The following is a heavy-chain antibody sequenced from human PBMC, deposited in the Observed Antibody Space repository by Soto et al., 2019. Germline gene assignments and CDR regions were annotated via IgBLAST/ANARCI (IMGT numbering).Heavy chain of an antibody. D-gene: IGHD6-19*01. CDR1: GVPFSSYA. CDR3: ARGSHSPGIAVAGYYY. V-gene: IGHV1-69*13. CDR2: IIPIFGTP. J-gene: IGHJ4*02. Sequence: SVKVSCKAYGVPFSSYAMRWVRQAPGQGLEWMGGIIPIFGTPNYAQKFQGRVTITADESTTTAYLELSSLTSEDTAMYYCARGSHSPGIAVAGYYYWGQGTLVTVSS.